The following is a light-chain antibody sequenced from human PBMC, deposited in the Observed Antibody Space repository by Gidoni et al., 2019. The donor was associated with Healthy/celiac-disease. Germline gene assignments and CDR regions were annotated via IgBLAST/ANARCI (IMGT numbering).Light chain of an antibody. CDR1: KLGDKY. CDR3: QAWDSSVV. Sequence: SYELPQPPSVSVSPGQTASITCSGDKLGDKYACWYQQKPGQSPVLVIYQDSKRPSGIPERFSGSNSGNTASLTISGTQAMDEADYYCQAWDSSVVFGGGTKLT. J-gene: IGLJ2*01. V-gene: IGLV3-1*01. CDR2: QDS.